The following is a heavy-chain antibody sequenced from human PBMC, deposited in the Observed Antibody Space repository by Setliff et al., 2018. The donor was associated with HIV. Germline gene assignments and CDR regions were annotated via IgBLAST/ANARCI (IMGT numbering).Heavy chain of an antibody. CDR1: GGSVSGYF. CDR3: ARVTFGSTSSGINYYMDV. CDR2: IYYDGTT. Sequence: SETLSLTCTVSGGSVSGYFWSWIRQPPGRGLEWIGYIYYDGTTNSNPSLKSRVTISVTTSKNQFSLKLSSVTAADTALYFCARVTFGSTSSGINYYMDVWGKGTTVTVS. D-gene: IGHD3-10*01. J-gene: IGHJ6*03. V-gene: IGHV4-59*02.